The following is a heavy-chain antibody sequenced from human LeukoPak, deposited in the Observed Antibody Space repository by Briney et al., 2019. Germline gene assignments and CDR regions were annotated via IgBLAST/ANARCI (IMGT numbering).Heavy chain of an antibody. CDR1: GFTFSNYG. CDR2: ISSSGSTI. D-gene: IGHD3-10*02. Sequence: GGTLRLSCAASGFTFSNYGISWVRQAPGKGLEWVSYISSSGSTIYYADSVKGRFTISRDNAKNSLYLQMNSLRAEDTAVYYCAELGITMIGGVWGKGTTVTISS. V-gene: IGHV3-48*04. J-gene: IGHJ6*04. CDR3: AELGITMIGGV.